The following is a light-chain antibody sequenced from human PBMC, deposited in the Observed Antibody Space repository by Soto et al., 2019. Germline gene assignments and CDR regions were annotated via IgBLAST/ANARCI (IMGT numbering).Light chain of an antibody. CDR1: QSVSSTY. Sequence: EIVLTQSPGTLSLSPGERATLSCRASQSVSSTYLAWYQQKPGQAPRLLIYGASSRAAGIPDRFSGSGSGTDFTLTINILEPEDFAVYYCQQYGSPITFGPGTKVDIK. V-gene: IGKV3-20*01. J-gene: IGKJ3*01. CDR3: QQYGSPIT. CDR2: GAS.